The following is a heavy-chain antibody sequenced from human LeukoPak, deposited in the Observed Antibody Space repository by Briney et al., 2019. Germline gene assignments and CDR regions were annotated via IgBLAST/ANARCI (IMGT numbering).Heavy chain of an antibody. CDR3: ARPSSSRRPFLFSRPLRKIFHAFDI. CDR2: IYPGDSDT. V-gene: IGHV5-51*01. J-gene: IGHJ3*02. CDR1: GYSFTSYW. D-gene: IGHD6-13*01. Sequence: GESLKISCKGSGYSFTSYWIGWVRQMPGKGLEWMGIIYPGDSDTRYSPSFQGQVTISADKSISTAYLQWSSLKASDTAMYYCARPSSSRRPFLFSRPLRKIFHAFDIWGQGTMVTVSS.